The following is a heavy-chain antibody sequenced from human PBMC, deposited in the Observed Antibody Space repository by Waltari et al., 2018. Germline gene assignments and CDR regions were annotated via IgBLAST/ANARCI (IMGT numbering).Heavy chain of an antibody. J-gene: IGHJ4*02. CDR3: ARGGLYYYGSVGGFDY. CDR1: GFTFSSYS. CDR2: ISSSSSTI. Sequence: EVQLVESGGGLVQPGGSLRLSCAASGFTFSSYSMNWVRQAPGKGLEWVSYISSSSSTIYYADSVKGRFTIYRDNAKNSRYLQMNSLRAEDTAVYYCARGGLYYYGSVGGFDYWGQGTLVTVSS. D-gene: IGHD3-10*01. V-gene: IGHV3-48*01.